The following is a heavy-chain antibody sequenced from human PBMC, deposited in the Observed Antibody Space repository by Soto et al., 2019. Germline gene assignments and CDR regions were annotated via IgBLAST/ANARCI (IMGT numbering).Heavy chain of an antibody. V-gene: IGHV3-23*01. CDR3: AKDRETAYSSGWYYFDY. CDR2: ISGSGGST. Sequence: EVQLLESGGGLVQPGGSLRLSCAASGFTFSSYAMSWVRQAPGKGLEWVSAISGSGGSTYYADSVKGRFTISRDNSKNTLYLQMNSLRAEDTAVYYCAKDRETAYSSGWYYFDYWGQGTLVTVSS. CDR1: GFTFSSYA. D-gene: IGHD6-19*01. J-gene: IGHJ4*02.